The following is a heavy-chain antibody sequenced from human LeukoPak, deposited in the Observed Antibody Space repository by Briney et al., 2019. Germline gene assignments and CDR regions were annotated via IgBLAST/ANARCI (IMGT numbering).Heavy chain of an antibody. V-gene: IGHV3-23*01. CDR2: ITDSGGTT. Sequence: GGSLRLSCAASGFTFTNYAMSWVRQAPGKGLEWVSTITDSGGTTFYVDSVKGRFTISRDNFKNTVYLQMNSLRAEDTAVYYCAKLWRGSHPRYFDHWGQGTLVTVSS. CDR1: GFTFTNYA. D-gene: IGHD1-26*01. CDR3: AKLWRGSHPRYFDH. J-gene: IGHJ4*02.